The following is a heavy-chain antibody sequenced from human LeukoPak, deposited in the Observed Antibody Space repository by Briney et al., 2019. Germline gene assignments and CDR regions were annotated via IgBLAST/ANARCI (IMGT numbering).Heavy chain of an antibody. D-gene: IGHD6-13*01. CDR1: GFTFSLYS. CDR3: ARDAAGYDP. J-gene: IGHJ5*02. CDR2: IAPDGSTQ. Sequence: GGSLRLSCAASGFTFSLYSMTWVRQAPGKGLEWVANIAPDGSTQNYVDSLEGRFTISRDNPKNSLYLQMHSLRAEDTAVYYCARDAAGYDPWGQGTLVTVSS. V-gene: IGHV3-7*01.